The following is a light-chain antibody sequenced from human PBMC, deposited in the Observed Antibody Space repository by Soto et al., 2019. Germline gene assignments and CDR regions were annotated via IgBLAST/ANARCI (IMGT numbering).Light chain of an antibody. J-gene: IGKJ1*01. CDR3: QQSYSNGT. V-gene: IGKV1-39*01. CDR1: QSISSY. CDR2: AAS. Sequence: DIQMTQSPSALSASVGDRFTITCRASQSISSYLNWYQQKPGKAPKLLIYAASSLQSGVPSRFSGSGSGTDFTLTISSLQPEDFATYYCQQSYSNGTFDQGTKVDIK.